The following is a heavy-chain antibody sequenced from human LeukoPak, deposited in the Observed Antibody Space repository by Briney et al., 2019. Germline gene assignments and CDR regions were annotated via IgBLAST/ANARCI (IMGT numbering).Heavy chain of an antibody. CDR2: IYYSGST. Sequence: PSETLSLTCTVSGGSISSSSYYWGWIRQPPGKGLEWIGSIYYSGSTYYNPSLKSRVTISVDTSKNQFSLKLSSVTAADTAVYYCASSLNGDYSRSGWYFDLWGRGTLVTVSS. CDR1: GGSISSSSYY. D-gene: IGHD4-17*01. V-gene: IGHV4-39*07. CDR3: ASSLNGDYSRSGWYFDL. J-gene: IGHJ2*01.